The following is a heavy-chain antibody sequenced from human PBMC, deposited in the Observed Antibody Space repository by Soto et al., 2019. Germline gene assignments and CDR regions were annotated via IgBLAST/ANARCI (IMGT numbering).Heavy chain of an antibody. CDR2: SSAYNGNK. V-gene: IGHV1-18*04. Sequence: QVHLVQSGPEVKKPGPSVKVSCQASGYTFTSHGISWVRQAPGQGLEWLGWSSAYNGNKKYAEKVQDRVTMTTDTSASTAYMELRSLTSDYPAVYYCARARREFGDIFVGYVYCGQGTLVTVSS. D-gene: IGHD2-2*01. CDR3: ARARREFGDIFVGYVY. CDR1: GYTFTSHG. J-gene: IGHJ4*02.